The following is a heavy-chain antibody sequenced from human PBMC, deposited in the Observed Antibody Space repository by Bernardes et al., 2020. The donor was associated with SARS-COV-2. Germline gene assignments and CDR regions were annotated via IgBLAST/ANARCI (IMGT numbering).Heavy chain of an antibody. CDR3: ARSHYDFWSGYYGPNYYYMDV. J-gene: IGHJ6*03. CDR1: GYTFTSYG. V-gene: IGHV1-18*01. D-gene: IGHD3-3*01. Sequence: ASVKVSCKASGYTFTSYGISWVRQAPGQGLEWMGWISAYNGNTNYAQKLQGRVTMTTDTSTSTAYMELRSLRSDDTAVYYCARSHYDFWSGYYGPNYYYMDVWGKGTTVTVSS. CDR2: ISAYNGNT.